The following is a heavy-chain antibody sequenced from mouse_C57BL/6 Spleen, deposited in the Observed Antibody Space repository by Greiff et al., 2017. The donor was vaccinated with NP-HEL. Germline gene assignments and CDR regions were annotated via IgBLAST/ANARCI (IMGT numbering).Heavy chain of an antibody. Sequence: QVQLQQSGAELARPGASVKLSCKASGYTFTSYGISWVKQRTGQGLEWIGEIYPRSGNTYYNEKFKGKATLTADKSSSTAYMELRSLTSEDSAVYFCARRQIITTVVALYWYFDVWGTGTTVTVSS. J-gene: IGHJ1*03. CDR1: GYTFTSYG. CDR2: IYPRSGNT. V-gene: IGHV1-81*01. D-gene: IGHD1-1*01. CDR3: ARRQIITTVVALYWYFDV.